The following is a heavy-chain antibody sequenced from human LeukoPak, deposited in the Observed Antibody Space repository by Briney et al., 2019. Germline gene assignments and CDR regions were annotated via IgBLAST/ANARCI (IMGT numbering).Heavy chain of an antibody. J-gene: IGHJ1*01. Sequence: PSKTLSLTCTVSGGSISSYYWSWIRQPPGKGLEWIGYIYYSGSTNYNPSLKSRVTISVDTSKNQFSLKLSSVTAADTAVYYCASGFSSSWYSLPAEYFQHWGQGTLVTVSS. CDR2: IYYSGST. V-gene: IGHV4-59*01. CDR1: GGSISSYY. CDR3: ASGFSSSWYSLPAEYFQH. D-gene: IGHD6-13*01.